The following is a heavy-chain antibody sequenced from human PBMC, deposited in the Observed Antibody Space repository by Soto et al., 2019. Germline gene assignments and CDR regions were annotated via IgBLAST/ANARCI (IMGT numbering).Heavy chain of an antibody. V-gene: IGHV1-58*01. CDR2: IVVGSGNT. CDR1: GFTFTSSS. D-gene: IGHD2-8*01. CDR3: AAGPRPADIVLMVYAPRDYGMDV. J-gene: IGHJ6*02. Sequence: SVQVSCKASGFTFTSSSVQWVRQARGQRLEWIGWIVVGSGNTNYAQKFQERVTITRDMSTSTAYMELSSLRSEDTAVYYCAAGPRPADIVLMVYAPRDYGMDVWGQGTTVTVSS.